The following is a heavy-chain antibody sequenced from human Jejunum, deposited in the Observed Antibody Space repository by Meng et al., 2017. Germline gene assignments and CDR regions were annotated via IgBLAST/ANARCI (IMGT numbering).Heavy chain of an antibody. CDR2: INSDGSST. CDR3: ARGYVGYGNFDY. V-gene: IGHV3-74*01. D-gene: IGHD5-12*01. J-gene: IGHJ4*02. Sequence: ESLKISRAASGFSFSSDWMHWVRQAPGKGLVWVSRINSDGSSTSYADSVKGRFTISRDNAKNTLYLQMNSLRAEDTAVYYCARGYVGYGNFDYWGQGTLVTVSS. CDR1: GFSFSSDW.